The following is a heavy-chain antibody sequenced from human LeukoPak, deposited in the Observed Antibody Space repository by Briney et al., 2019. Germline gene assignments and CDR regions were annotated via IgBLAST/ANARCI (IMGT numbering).Heavy chain of an antibody. D-gene: IGHD5-18*01. Sequence: GESLKISCKGSGYSFTSYWNGWVRQMPGKGLEWMGIIYPGDSDTRYSPSFQGQVTISADKSISTAYLQWSSLKASDTAMYYCARHLRLWQNWFDPWGQGTLVTVSS. CDR3: ARHLRLWQNWFDP. J-gene: IGHJ5*02. CDR2: IYPGDSDT. CDR1: GYSFTSYW. V-gene: IGHV5-51*01.